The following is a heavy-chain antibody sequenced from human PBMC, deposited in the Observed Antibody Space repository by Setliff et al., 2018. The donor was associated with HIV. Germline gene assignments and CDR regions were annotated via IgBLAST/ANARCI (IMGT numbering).Heavy chain of an antibody. D-gene: IGHD6-19*01. V-gene: IGHV3-33*01. CDR3: TSDPPASGWTLAY. CDR2: IWYDGSNK. CDR1: GFIFSTYG. J-gene: IGHJ4*02. Sequence: GGSLRLSCEASGFIFSTYGMHWVRQAPGKGLEWVAYIWYDGSNKYYADSVKGRFAISRDNSKNTLYLQMDSLRAEDTALYYCTSDPPASGWTLAYWGQGALVTVSS.